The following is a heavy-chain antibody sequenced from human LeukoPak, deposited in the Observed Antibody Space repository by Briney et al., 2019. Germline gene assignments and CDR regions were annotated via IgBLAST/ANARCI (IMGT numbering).Heavy chain of an antibody. J-gene: IGHJ4*02. D-gene: IGHD2-15*01. Sequence: GGSLRLSCTAPGFTFGDYAMSWFRQAPGKGLEWVGFIRSKTHGGTTEYAASVKGRFTISRVDSKSIAYLQMDSLKTEDTAVYYCTRAYCSGGRCYFDYWGQGTLVTVSS. CDR1: GFTFGDYA. V-gene: IGHV3-49*03. CDR3: TRAYCSGGRCYFDY. CDR2: IRSKTHGGTT.